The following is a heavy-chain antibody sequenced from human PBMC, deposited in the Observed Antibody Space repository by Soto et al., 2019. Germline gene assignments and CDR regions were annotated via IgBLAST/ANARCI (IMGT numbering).Heavy chain of an antibody. CDR3: AKDADIGAAGYYFDY. CDR1: GFTFSXFG. Sequence: GGSLRLSCAASGFTFSXFGMHWVRQAPGKGLEWVAVISSGGSDKYYADSVKGRFTISRDNSRNTLYLQMNNLRAEDTAVYYCAKDADIGAAGYYFDYWGQGTLVPVSS. D-gene: IGHD6-13*01. V-gene: IGHV3-30*18. J-gene: IGHJ4*02. CDR2: ISSGGSDK.